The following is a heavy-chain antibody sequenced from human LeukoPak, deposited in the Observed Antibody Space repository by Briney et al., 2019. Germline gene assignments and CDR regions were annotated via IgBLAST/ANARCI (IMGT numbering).Heavy chain of an antibody. CDR1: GYTFTGYY. J-gene: IGHJ5*02. CDR2: INPNSGGT. D-gene: IGHD2-21*01. CDR3: ARAPYGGWFDP. Sequence: GASVKVSCKASGYTFTGYYMHWVRQAPGQGVEWRGWINPNSGGTNYAQKFHGRVTMTRDKSISKAYMELSRLRSDDTAVYYCARAPYGGWFDPWGQGTLVTVSS. V-gene: IGHV1-2*02.